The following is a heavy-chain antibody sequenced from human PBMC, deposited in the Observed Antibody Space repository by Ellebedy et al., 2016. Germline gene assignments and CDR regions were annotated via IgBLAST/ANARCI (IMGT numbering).Heavy chain of an antibody. D-gene: IGHD1-26*01. J-gene: IGHJ4*02. CDR2: ISYDGNSK. V-gene: IGHV3-30-3*01. CDR3: ARPHAFAGRHYLF. Sequence: GESLKISXVASGFTFNLYSMHWVRQTPGKGLEWVASISYDGNSKDYGDSVTGRFSISRDNSENTVYLQMDILRPNDTALYFCARPHAFAGRHYLFWGQGTLVTVSS. CDR1: GFTFNLYS.